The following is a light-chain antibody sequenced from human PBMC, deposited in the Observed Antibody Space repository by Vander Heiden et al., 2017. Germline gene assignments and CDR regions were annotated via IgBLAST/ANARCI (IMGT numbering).Light chain of an antibody. CDR2: DAS. CDR1: QSVSSY. V-gene: IGKV3-11*01. Sequence: EIVLKQSPATLSLSPGERATLSCRASQSVSSYLAWYQQKPGQAPRLLIYDASNMATGIPARFSGSGSGTDFTLTISSLEPEDFAVYYCQQRSNWPITFGQGTRLEIK. J-gene: IGKJ5*01. CDR3: QQRSNWPIT.